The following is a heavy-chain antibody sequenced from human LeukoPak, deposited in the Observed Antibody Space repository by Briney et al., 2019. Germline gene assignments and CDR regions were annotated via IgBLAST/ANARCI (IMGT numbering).Heavy chain of an antibody. D-gene: IGHD6-13*01. J-gene: IGHJ4*02. V-gene: IGHV3-30*02. CDR2: IRYDGSNK. CDR1: GFTFSTFG. Sequence: PGGSLRLSCAASGFAASGFTFSTFGMHWVRQAPGKGLEWVAFIRYDGSNKYYADSVKGRFTISRDDSKNTLYLQMNSLRAEDTAVYYCGRGGKVEQLVLARWGQGSLVTVSS. CDR3: GRGGKVEQLVLAR.